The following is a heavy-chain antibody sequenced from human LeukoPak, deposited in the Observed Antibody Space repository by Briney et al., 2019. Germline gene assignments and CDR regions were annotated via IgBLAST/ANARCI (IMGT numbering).Heavy chain of an antibody. CDR3: ARLWGAAMLDY. CDR2: ISYDGSNK. CDR1: GFTFSSYG. D-gene: IGHD5-18*01. Sequence: AGGSLRLSCAASGFTFSSYGMHWVRQAPGKGLEWVAVISYDGSNKYYTDSVKGRFTISRDNSKNTLFLQMNSLRAEDTAVYYCARLWGAAMLDYWGQGTLVTVSS. V-gene: IGHV3-30*03. J-gene: IGHJ4*02.